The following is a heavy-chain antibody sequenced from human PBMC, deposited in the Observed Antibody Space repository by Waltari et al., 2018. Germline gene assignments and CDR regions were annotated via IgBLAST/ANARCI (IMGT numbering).Heavy chain of an antibody. CDR1: GFTFSSYG. Sequence: QVQLVESGGGVVQPGRSLRLSCAASGFTFSSYGMHWVRQAPGQGLGWVAVIWYDGSNKYYADSVKGRFTISRDNSKNTLYLQMNSLRAEDTAVYYCARSPLGYCSGGSCEFFDYWGQGTLVTVSS. CDR2: IWYDGSNK. D-gene: IGHD2-15*01. V-gene: IGHV3-33*01. CDR3: ARSPLGYCSGGSCEFFDY. J-gene: IGHJ4*02.